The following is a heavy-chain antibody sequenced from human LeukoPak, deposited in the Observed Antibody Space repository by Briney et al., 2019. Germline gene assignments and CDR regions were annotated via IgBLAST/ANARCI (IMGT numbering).Heavy chain of an antibody. D-gene: IGHD6-13*01. CDR3: AKDQGRAAAGTPADY. J-gene: IGHJ4*02. Sequence: GGSLRLSCAASGFTFSSYAMSWVRQAPGKGPEWVSAISGSGGSTYYADSVKGRFTISRDNSKNTPYLQMNSLRAEDTAVYYCAKDQGRAAAGTPADYWGQGTLVTVSS. CDR1: GFTFSSYA. V-gene: IGHV3-23*01. CDR2: ISGSGGST.